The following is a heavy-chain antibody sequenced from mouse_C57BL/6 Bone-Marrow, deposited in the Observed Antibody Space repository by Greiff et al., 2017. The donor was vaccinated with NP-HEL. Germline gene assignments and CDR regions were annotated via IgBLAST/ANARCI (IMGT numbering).Heavy chain of an antibody. CDR3: AREGGYYGSPFAY. CDR2: ISYDGSN. D-gene: IGHD1-1*01. J-gene: IGHJ3*01. Sequence: EVQLQQSGPGLVKPSQSLSLTCSVTGYSIISGYYWNWIRQFPGNKLEWMAYISYDGSNNYNPSLKNRISITRDISKNQFFLQLTSVTTEDTATYYCAREGGYYGSPFAYWGQGTLVTVSA. V-gene: IGHV3-6*01. CDR1: GYSIISGYY.